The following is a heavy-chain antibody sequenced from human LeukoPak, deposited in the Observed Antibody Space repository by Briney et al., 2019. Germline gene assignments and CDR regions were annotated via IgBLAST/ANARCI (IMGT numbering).Heavy chain of an antibody. Sequence: PGGSLRLSCAVSGFNLKSYAMHWVRQAPGKGLEWVAVIRHDETNSFYAGSVQGRFTISRDTSKKLLYLQMNSLRVEDTAVYYCAKEYTPSSPLGELDSWGQGTLVTVSS. CDR3: AKEYTPSSPLGELDS. CDR2: IRHDETNS. V-gene: IGHV3-30*02. J-gene: IGHJ4*02. D-gene: IGHD6-6*01. CDR1: GFNLKSYA.